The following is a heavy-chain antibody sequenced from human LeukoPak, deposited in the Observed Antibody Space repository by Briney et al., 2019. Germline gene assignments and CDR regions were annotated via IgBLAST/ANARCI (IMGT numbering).Heavy chain of an antibody. D-gene: IGHD3-10*01. J-gene: IGHJ4*02. V-gene: IGHV4-61*01. Sequence: SETLSLTCTVSGDSVRSDSHYWRWIRQPPGKGLELIGYIYYSGSTNYNPSLKSRVTISIDTSKNQFSLKLSSVTAADTAVYYCTRDLPRGFGELWSQGTLVTVSS. CDR2: IYYSGST. CDR3: TRDLPRGFGEL. CDR1: GDSVRSDSHY.